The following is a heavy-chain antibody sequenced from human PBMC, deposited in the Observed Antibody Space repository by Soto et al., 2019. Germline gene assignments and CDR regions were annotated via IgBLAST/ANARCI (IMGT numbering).Heavy chain of an antibody. CDR2: IWYDGSNK. J-gene: IGHJ6*02. Sequence: GGSLRLSCASSGFTFSTYAMHWVRQAPGKGLEWVAVIWYDGSNKYYADPVKGRFTISRDNSKNTLYLQMNSLRAEDTAVYYCARGIVTNYYGMDVWGQGTTVTVSS. CDR3: ARGIVTNYYGMDV. D-gene: IGHD3-16*02. V-gene: IGHV3-33*01. CDR1: GFTFSTYA.